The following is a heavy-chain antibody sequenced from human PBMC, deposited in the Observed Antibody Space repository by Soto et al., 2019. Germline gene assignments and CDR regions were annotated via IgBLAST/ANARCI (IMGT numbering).Heavy chain of an antibody. CDR3: ARDFAWSNAFDI. D-gene: IGHD3-3*01. J-gene: IGHJ3*02. CDR1: GFTFRSYA. CDR2: ISYDGSDI. Sequence: GGSLRLSCAASGFTFRSYAVHWVRQAPSKGLDWVALISYDGSDIYYADSVKGRFSISRDNFKDTLYLQMNSLRTEDTALYHCARDFAWSNAFDIWGQGTMVTVSS. V-gene: IGHV3-30-3*01.